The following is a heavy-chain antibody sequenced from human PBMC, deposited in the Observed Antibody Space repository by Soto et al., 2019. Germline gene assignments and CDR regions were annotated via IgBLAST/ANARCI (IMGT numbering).Heavy chain of an antibody. V-gene: IGHV1-18*01. CDR1: GYTFTSYG. J-gene: IGHJ6*03. D-gene: IGHD3-3*01. Sequence: GASVKVSCKASGYTFTSYGISWVRQAPGQGLEWMGWISAYNGNTNYAQKLQGRVTMTTDTSTSTAYMELRSLRSDDTAVYYCARDQGAIFGVVIMGDYMDVWGKGTTVTVSS. CDR2: ISAYNGNT. CDR3: ARDQGAIFGVVIMGDYMDV.